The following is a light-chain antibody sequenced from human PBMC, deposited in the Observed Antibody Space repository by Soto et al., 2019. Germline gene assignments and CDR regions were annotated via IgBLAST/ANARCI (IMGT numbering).Light chain of an antibody. J-gene: IGKJ1*01. CDR2: AAS. Sequence: DIQMTQSPPSLSASVGDRVTITCRASQSISSYLNWYQQKPGKAPKLLIYAASSLQSGVPSRFSGSGSGTDFTLTISSLQPEDFATYYCQQSYSTRGFGQGTKVGIK. CDR1: QSISSY. V-gene: IGKV1-39*01. CDR3: QQSYSTRG.